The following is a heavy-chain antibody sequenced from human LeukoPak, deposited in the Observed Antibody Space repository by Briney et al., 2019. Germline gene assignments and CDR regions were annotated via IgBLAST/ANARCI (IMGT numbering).Heavy chain of an antibody. D-gene: IGHD3-22*01. V-gene: IGHV3-23*01. CDR3: AKGTARYYYDSSGYYYDY. Sequence: GGSLRLSCAASGFTFSSYGMSWVRQAPGKGLEWVSAISGSGGSTYYADSVKGRFTISRDNSKNTLYLQMNSLRAEDTAVYYCAKGTARYYYDSSGYYYDYWGQGTLVTVFS. CDR1: GFTFSSYG. CDR2: ISGSGGST. J-gene: IGHJ4*02.